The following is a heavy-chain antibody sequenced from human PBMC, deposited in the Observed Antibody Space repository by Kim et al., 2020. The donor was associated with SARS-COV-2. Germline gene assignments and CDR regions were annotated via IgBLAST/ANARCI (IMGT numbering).Heavy chain of an antibody. Sequence: SETLSLTCAVYGGSFSGYYWSWIRQPPGKGLEWIGEINHSGSTNYNPSLKSRVTISVDTSKNQFSLKLSSVTAADTAVYYCARGTRQRLVRGPHYYYKDGRGKGNTVTVSS. CDR1: GGSFSGYY. V-gene: IGHV4-34*01. D-gene: IGHD6-13*01. J-gene: IGHJ6*03. CDR3: ARGTRQRLVRGPHYYYKDG. CDR2: INHSGST.